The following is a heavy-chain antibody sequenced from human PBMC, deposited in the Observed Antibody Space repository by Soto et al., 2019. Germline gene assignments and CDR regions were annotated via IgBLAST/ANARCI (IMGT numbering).Heavy chain of an antibody. D-gene: IGHD5-18*01. J-gene: IGHJ5*02. CDR1: GGSVSSGDYY. V-gene: IGHV4-61*08. CDR2: IYYSGST. CDR3: ARIPVDTYMINWFDP. Sequence: PSETLSLTCTVSGGSVSSGDYYWSWFWQPPGKGLEWIGFIYYSGSTNYNPSLKSRVSISLDTSKNQFSLRLTSVTAADTVVYYCARIPVDTYMINWFDPWGQGTLVTVSS.